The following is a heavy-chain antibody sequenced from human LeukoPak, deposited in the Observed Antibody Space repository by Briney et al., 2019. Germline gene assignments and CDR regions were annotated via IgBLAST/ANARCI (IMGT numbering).Heavy chain of an antibody. CDR2: FDPEDGET. J-gene: IGHJ6*02. CDR1: GYTFTELS. D-gene: IGHD2-2*02. CDR3: ATELYCSSTSCYNYYYYGMDV. V-gene: IGHV1-24*01. Sequence: ASVKVSCKVSGYTFTELSMHWVRQAPGKGLEWMGGFDPEDGETIYAQKFQGRVTMTEDTSTDTAYMELSSLRSEDTAVYYCATELYCSSTSCYNYYYYGMDVWGQGTTVTVSS.